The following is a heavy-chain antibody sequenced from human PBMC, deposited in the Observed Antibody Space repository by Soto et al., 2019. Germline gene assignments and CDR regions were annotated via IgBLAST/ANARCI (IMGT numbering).Heavy chain of an antibody. J-gene: IGHJ3*02. CDR3: AREYMYSGSHDAFDI. CDR2: ISSSSSYI. Sequence: GGSLRLSCAASGFTFSSYSMNWVHQAPGKGLEWVSSISSSSSYIYYADSVKGRFTISRDNAKNSLYLQMNSLRAEDTAVYYCAREYMYSGSHDAFDIWGQGTMVTVSS. D-gene: IGHD1-26*01. CDR1: GFTFSSYS. V-gene: IGHV3-21*01.